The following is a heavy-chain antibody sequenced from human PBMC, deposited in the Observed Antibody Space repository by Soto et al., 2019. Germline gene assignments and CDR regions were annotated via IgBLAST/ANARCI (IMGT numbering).Heavy chain of an antibody. CDR3: ARVMTLTKHVLGGYYYCMDV. V-gene: IGHV4-31*03. Sequence: ASETLSLTCTVSGGSITTGGYYWSWIRQLPGKDLEWIGHRYYSESTYYNPSLKSRVSISLDTSKNQFSLKLSLVTAADTAVYYCARVMTLTKHVLGGYYYCMDVWGQGTMVTVSS. CDR1: GGSITTGGYY. J-gene: IGHJ6*02. D-gene: IGHD3-16*01. CDR2: RYYSEST.